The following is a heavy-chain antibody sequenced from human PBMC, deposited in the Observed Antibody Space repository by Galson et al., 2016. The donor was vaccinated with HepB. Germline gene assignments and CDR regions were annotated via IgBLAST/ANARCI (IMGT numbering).Heavy chain of an antibody. CDR1: GTSIISSSYY. CDR2: TYYSGPT. D-gene: IGHD4-17*01. CDR3: ARHPGILDHGDFVLDFDS. V-gene: IGHV4-39*01. J-gene: IGHJ4*02. Sequence: ETLSLTCTVSGTSIISSSYYWGWIRQPPGKGLEWIGSTYYSGPTYYNPSLTSRVTISIDTSKNQFSLRLTSVTAADTAGYYCARHPGILDHGDFVLDFDSWGQGTLVSVSS.